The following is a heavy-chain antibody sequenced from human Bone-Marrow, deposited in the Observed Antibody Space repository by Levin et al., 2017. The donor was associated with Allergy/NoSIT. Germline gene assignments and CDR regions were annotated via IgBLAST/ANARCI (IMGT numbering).Heavy chain of an antibody. V-gene: IGHV3-23*01. CDR1: GFTFSSYA. CDR3: AKDYYGSGSYYKEYFQH. CDR2: ITGSGGST. J-gene: IGHJ1*01. Sequence: SCAASGFTFSSYAMSWVRQAPGKGLEWVSAITGSGGSTYYADSVTGRFTISRDNSKNTLYLQMNSLRAEDTAVYYCAKDYYGSGSYYKEYFQHWGQGTLVTVSS. D-gene: IGHD3-10*01.